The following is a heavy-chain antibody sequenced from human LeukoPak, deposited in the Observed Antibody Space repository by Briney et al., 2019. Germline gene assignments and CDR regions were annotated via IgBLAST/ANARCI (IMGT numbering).Heavy chain of an antibody. CDR1: GYTFTSYG. D-gene: IGHD3-3*01. CDR3: ARDSGITIIGGLNDY. Sequence: ASVMVSCKASGYTFTSYGISWVRQAPGQGLEWMGWISAYNGNTNYTQKLQGRVTMTTDTSTSTAYMKLRSLRSDDTAVYYCARDSGITIIGGLNDYWGQGTLVTVSS. V-gene: IGHV1-18*01. CDR2: ISAYNGNT. J-gene: IGHJ4*02.